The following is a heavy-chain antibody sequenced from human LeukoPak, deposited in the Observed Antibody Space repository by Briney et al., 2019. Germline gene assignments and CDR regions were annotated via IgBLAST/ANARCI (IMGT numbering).Heavy chain of an antibody. CDR3: ARDWCSRCYTGKPIDI. Sequence: GGSLRLSCAASGFNFSRFHMSWVRQTPGKGLEWVAYIQADGSEKNYVDSVKGRFTISRDNAENSLYLQMTSLRAEDTAVYYCARDWCSRCYTGKPIDIWGQGTMVTASS. CDR2: IQADGSEK. V-gene: IGHV3-7*03. CDR1: GFNFSRFH. D-gene: IGHD2-2*01. J-gene: IGHJ3*02.